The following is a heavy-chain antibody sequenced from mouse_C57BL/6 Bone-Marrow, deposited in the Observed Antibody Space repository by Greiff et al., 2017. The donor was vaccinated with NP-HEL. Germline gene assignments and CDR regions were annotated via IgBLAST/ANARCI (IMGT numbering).Heavy chain of an antibody. Sequence: QVQLQQSGAELARPGASVKLSCKASGYTFTSYGISWVKQRTGQGLEWIGDIYPRSGNTYYNEKFKGKATLTADKSSSTAYMELRSLTSEDSAVDFCAREGNYQYYYAMDYGGQGTSVTVSA. CDR1: GYTFTSYG. CDR2: IYPRSGNT. V-gene: IGHV1-81*01. D-gene: IGHD2-1*01. CDR3: AREGNYQYYYAMDY. J-gene: IGHJ4*01.